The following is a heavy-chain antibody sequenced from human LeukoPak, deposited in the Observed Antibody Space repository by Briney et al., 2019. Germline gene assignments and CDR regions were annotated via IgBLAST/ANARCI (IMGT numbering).Heavy chain of an antibody. CDR1: GFTVSSNY. CDR2: IYSGGST. CDR3: AREDYRDKMYYFAY. D-gene: IGHD4-11*01. V-gene: IGHV3-66*02. J-gene: IGHJ4*02. Sequence: PGVSLRLSCAASGFTVSSNYMSWVRQAPGKGLECVLVIYSGGSTYYADSVKGRFTISRDTSKNPMYLQMNSLRAEDTAVYYCAREDYRDKMYYFAYWGQGTLVTVPS.